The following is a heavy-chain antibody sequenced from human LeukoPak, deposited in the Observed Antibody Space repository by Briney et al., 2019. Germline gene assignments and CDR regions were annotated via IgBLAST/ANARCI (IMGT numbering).Heavy chain of an antibody. D-gene: IGHD5-24*01. J-gene: IGHJ4*02. V-gene: IGHV4-4*02. CDR1: GGSISSSNW. CDR2: IYHSGST. CDR3: ARDGGGYNYYFDY. Sequence: PSETLSLTCAVSGGSISSSNWWSWVRQPPGKGLGWIGEIYHSGSTNYNPSLKSRVTISVDKSKNQFSLKLSSVAAADTAVYYCARDGGGYNYYFDYWGQGTLVTVSS.